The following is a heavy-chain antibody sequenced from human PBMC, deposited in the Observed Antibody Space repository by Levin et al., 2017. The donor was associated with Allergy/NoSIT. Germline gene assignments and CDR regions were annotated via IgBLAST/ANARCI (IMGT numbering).Heavy chain of an antibody. CDR2: IKQDGSEK. Sequence: QTGGSLRLSCAASGFTFSSYWMSWVRQAPGKGLEWVANIKQDGSEKYYVDSVKGRFTISRDNAKNSLYLQMNSLRAEDTAVYYCARDGEAYCGGDCADAFDIWGQGTMVTVSS. D-gene: IGHD2-21*02. CDR1: GFTFSSYW. V-gene: IGHV3-7*01. CDR3: ARDGEAYCGGDCADAFDI. J-gene: IGHJ3*02.